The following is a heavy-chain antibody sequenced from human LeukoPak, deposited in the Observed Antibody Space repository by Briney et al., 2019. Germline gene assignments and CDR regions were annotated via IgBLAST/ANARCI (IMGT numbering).Heavy chain of an antibody. D-gene: IGHD3-3*02. CDR3: ARLADC. J-gene: IGHJ4*02. CDR2: VYHSGST. CDR1: GASINSPNW. V-gene: IGHV4-4*02. Sequence: NPSETLSLTCAVSGASINSPNWWTWVRQPPGKGLEWIGEVYHSGSTRYNPSLKSRVTVSMDKSKNQFSLSLTSVTAADTAVYYCARLADCWGPGTLVTVSS.